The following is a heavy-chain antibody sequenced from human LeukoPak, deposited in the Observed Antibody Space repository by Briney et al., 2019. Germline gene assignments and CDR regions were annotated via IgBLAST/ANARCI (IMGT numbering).Heavy chain of an antibody. V-gene: IGHV4-30-2*01. CDR1: GGSISSGGYS. CDR2: IYHNGNT. Sequence: PSETLSLTCAVSGGSISSGGYSWSWIRQPPGKGLEWIGYIYHNGNTYYSPSLRSRVTISVDRSKNQLSLKLSSVTAADTAMYYCASGGYSYGFDYWGQGTLVTVSS. J-gene: IGHJ4*02. D-gene: IGHD5-18*01. CDR3: ASGGYSYGFDY.